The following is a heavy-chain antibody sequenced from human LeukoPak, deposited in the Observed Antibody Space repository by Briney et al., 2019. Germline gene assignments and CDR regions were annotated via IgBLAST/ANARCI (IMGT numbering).Heavy chain of an antibody. CDR3: AKAQGTYTMIVVVIDC. V-gene: IGHV3-23*01. D-gene: IGHD3-22*01. CDR2: ISGSGGST. Sequence: GGSLRLSCAASGFTFSSYAMSWVRQAPGKGLEWVSAISGSGGSTYYADSVKGRFTISRNNSKNTLYPQMNSLRAEDTAVYYCAKAQGTYTMIVVVIDCWGQGTLVTVSS. CDR1: GFTFSSYA. J-gene: IGHJ4*02.